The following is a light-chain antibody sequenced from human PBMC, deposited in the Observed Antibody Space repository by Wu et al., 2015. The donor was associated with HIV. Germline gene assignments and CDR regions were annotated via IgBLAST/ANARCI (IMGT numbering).Light chain of an antibody. CDR1: QSVSSN. CDR2: GAS. J-gene: IGKJ1*01. Sequence: EIVMTQSPATLSVSPGERATLSCRASQSVSSNLAWYQQKPGQAPRLLIYGASTRATGIPARFSGSGSGTEFTLTISSLQSEDFAVYYCQQYNNCLETFGPRDQG. V-gene: IGKV3-15*01. CDR3: QQYNNCLET.